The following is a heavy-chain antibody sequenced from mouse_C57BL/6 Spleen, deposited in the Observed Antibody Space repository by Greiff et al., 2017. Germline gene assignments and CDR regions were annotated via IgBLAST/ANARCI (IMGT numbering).Heavy chain of an antibody. CDR2: ISGGGGNT. Sequence: EVKVEESGGGLVKPGGSLKLSCAASGFTFSSYTMSWVRQTPEKRLEWVATISGGGGNTYYPDSVKGRFTISRDNAKNTLYLQMSSLRSEDTALFYCARGGYYDYDEDWFAYWGQGTLVTVSA. CDR1: GFTFSSYT. CDR3: ARGGYYDYDEDWFAY. J-gene: IGHJ3*01. D-gene: IGHD2-4*01. V-gene: IGHV5-9*01.